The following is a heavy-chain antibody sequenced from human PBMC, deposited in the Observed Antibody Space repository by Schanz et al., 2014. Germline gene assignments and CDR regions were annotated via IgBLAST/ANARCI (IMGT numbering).Heavy chain of an antibody. J-gene: IGHJ2*01. CDR2: VSRSTPDI. CDR3: ARNRGSGGQNWYFDL. Sequence: VHLLESGGGLIQPGGSLRLSCAASGFTFSTHAMSWVRQAPGKGLEWVSYVSRSTPDIYYADSVKGRFTMSRDNAKNSVFLQLNSLRADDTAVYYCARNRGSGGQNWYFDLWGRGTLVTVSS. V-gene: IGHV3-48*01. CDR1: GFTFSTHA. D-gene: IGHD1-26*01.